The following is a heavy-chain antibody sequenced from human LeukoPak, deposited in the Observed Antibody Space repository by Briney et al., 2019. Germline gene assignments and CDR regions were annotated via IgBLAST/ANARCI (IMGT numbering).Heavy chain of an antibody. Sequence: PSETLSLTCTVSGGSISSSSYYWGWIRQPPGEGLEWIGGIYYSGSTYYNPSLKSRVTISVDTSKNQFSLKLSSVTAADTAVYYCARSTWIQLWYYFDYWGQGTLVTVSS. CDR1: GGSISSSSYY. CDR2: IYYSGST. J-gene: IGHJ4*02. CDR3: ARSTWIQLWYYFDY. V-gene: IGHV4-39*01. D-gene: IGHD5-18*01.